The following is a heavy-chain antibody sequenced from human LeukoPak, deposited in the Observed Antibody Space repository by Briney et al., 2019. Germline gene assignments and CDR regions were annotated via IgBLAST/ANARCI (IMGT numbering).Heavy chain of an antibody. D-gene: IGHD3-10*01. CDR3: ASSSGSYYTPYFDY. J-gene: IGHJ4*02. V-gene: IGHV1-69*13. CDR1: GGTFSSYA. Sequence: SVKVSCKASGGTFSSYAISWVRQAPGQGREWMGGIIPIFGTANYAQKFQGRVTITADESTSTAYMELSSLRSEDTAVYYCASSSGSYYTPYFDYWGQGTLVTVSS. CDR2: IIPIFGTA.